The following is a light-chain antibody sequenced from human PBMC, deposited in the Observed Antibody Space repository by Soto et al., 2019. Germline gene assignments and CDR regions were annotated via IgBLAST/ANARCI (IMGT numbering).Light chain of an antibody. CDR2: KAS. J-gene: IGKJ1*01. CDR3: QQYNSYPWT. CDR1: QSISTW. V-gene: IGKV1-5*03. Sequence: DIQMTQSPSTLSASVGDRVSITCLSSQSISTWLAWCQQKPGKAPKLLIYKASTLESGVPSNFSGSGSGTEFTLTINSLQPEDFATYYCQQYNSYPWTFGQGTKVDIK.